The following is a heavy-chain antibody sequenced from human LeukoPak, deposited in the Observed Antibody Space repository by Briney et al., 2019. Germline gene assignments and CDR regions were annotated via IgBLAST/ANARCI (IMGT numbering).Heavy chain of an antibody. D-gene: IGHD3-10*01. CDR3: ARGGVRGFDY. V-gene: IGHV4-59*01. CDR1: GGSISSYY. Sequence: TSETLSLTCTVSGGSISSYYWSWIRQPPGKGLDWIGYIYYSGSTNYNPSLKSRVTISVDTSKNQFSLKLSSVTAADTAVYYCARGGVRGFDYWGQGTLVTVSS. CDR2: IYYSGST. J-gene: IGHJ4*02.